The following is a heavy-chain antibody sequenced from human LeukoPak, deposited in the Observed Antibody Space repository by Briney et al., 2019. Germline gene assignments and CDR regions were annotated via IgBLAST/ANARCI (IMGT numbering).Heavy chain of an antibody. CDR3: ATDIRAVGDSRYFDY. CDR1: GFAFSTYW. J-gene: IGHJ4*02. D-gene: IGHD1-26*01. CDR2: IKPDGSEK. V-gene: IGHV3-7*01. Sequence: GGSLRLSCAASGFAFSTYWMNWVRQAPGKGLEWVANIKPDGSEKFYVDSVKGRFTISRDNAKNSLYLQMNSLRAEDTAVYYCATDIRAVGDSRYFDYWGQGALVTVSS.